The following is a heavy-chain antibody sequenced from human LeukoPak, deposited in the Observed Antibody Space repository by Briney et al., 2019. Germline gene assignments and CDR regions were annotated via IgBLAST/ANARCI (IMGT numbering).Heavy chain of an antibody. J-gene: IGHJ4*02. Sequence: GGSLRLSCAVSGFTFTDTYMTWIRQAPGKGLESLSYISPSGTDISYADSVKGRFTISRDNAKNSLYLQVNSLRAEDTAVYYCAKGGLSGWELPYYFDYWGQGTLVTVSS. CDR2: ISPSGTDI. D-gene: IGHD1-26*01. V-gene: IGHV3-11*01. CDR3: AKGGLSGWELPYYFDY. CDR1: GFTFTDTY.